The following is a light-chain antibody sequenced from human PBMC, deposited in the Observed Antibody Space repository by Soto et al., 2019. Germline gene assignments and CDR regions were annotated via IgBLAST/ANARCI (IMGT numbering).Light chain of an antibody. CDR3: QQSETYPLT. CDR2: DAS. CDR1: QTVGVR. V-gene: IGKV1-5*01. J-gene: IGKJ5*01. Sequence: TQSPSTLSASPGERATLSCRASQTVGVRLAWYQHKPGKAPNLLIYDASTLMSGVPSRFSGSGSGTEFTLTISSLQPGDFATYYCQQSETYPLTFGQGTRLEIK.